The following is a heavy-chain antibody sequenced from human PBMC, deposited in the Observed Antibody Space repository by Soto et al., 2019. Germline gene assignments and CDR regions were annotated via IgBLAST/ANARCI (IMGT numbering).Heavy chain of an antibody. D-gene: IGHD3-3*01. CDR1: TYNLKTYI. J-gene: IGHJ6*02. Sequence: SVKVSCKSSTYNLKTYIITWVRQAPGQGLEWVGWINAYSGNTHYSLKFQGRFTMTTDTSTTTAYLDVSSLTTDDAALYFCARKNEFWMDFGGVMDVWGQGTTVTVSS. CDR2: INAYSGNT. CDR3: ARKNEFWMDFGGVMDV. V-gene: IGHV1-18*01.